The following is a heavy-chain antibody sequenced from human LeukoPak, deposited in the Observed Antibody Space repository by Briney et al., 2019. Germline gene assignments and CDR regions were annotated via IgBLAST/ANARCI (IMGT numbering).Heavy chain of an antibody. Sequence: SETLSLTCTLSGGSINSSRYYWGWIRQPPGKGLEWIGSISYSVSTFYNPSLKSRVTISVDTSKKHFSLRLSSVTAADTAVYYCARVRVDGSGTLFDYWGQGTLITVSS. J-gene: IGHJ4*02. CDR1: GGSINSSRYY. D-gene: IGHD3-10*01. CDR2: ISYSVST. V-gene: IGHV4-39*07. CDR3: ARVRVDGSGTLFDY.